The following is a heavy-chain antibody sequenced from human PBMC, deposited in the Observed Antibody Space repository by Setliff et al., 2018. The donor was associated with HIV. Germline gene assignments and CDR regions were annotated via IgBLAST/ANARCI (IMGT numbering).Heavy chain of an antibody. V-gene: IGHV4-59*11. D-gene: IGHD2-21*02. Sequence: SETLSLTCTISGGFISNHYWNWIRQPPGKGLEWIGSTHYSGSSYYSPSLKSRVTISLDTPKNQFSLKLSSVTAADTAVYYCARDVGLCGVDCWPYFYFDLWGRGNLVTVSS. CDR2: THYSGSS. J-gene: IGHJ2*01. CDR3: ARDVGLCGVDCWPYFYFDL. CDR1: GGFISNHY.